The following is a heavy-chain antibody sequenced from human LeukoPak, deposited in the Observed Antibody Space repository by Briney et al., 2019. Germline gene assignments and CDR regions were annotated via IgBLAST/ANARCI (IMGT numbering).Heavy chain of an antibody. J-gene: IGHJ4*02. CDR1: GFTFSSYG. Sequence: PGGSLRLSCAASGFTFSSYGMHWVRQAPGKGLEWVAVISYGGSNKYYADSVKGRFTISRDNSKNTLYLQMNSLRAEDTAVYYCAPYDSSGCYYGYWGQGTLVTVSS. CDR3: APYDSSGCYYGY. V-gene: IGHV3-30*03. D-gene: IGHD3-22*01. CDR2: ISYGGSNK.